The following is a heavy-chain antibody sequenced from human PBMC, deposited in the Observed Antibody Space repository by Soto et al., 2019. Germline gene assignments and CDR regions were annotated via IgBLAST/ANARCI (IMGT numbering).Heavy chain of an antibody. CDR3: ARDEGALNS. CDR1: GDSVSRTTAA. V-gene: IGHV6-1*01. J-gene: IGHJ4*02. Sequence: PSQTLSLTCAISGDSVSRTTAAWNWIRQFLSRGLEWLGRTYYRSKWFSDYAVSVKSRLTINADTSTNQFSLQLNSVTPDDTAVYYCARDEGALNSWGQGTPVTVSS. CDR2: TYYRSKWFS.